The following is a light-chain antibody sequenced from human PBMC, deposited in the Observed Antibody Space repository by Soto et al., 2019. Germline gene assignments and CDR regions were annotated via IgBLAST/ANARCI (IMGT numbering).Light chain of an antibody. Sequence: EIVLTQSPGTLSLSPGERATLSCRASQSVSSSYLAWYQQKPGQAPRLLIYGASSRATGIPDRFSGSGSGTDFTLTISRLEPEDFAVYYCQQYGSSPPTTFGGGTTVEIK. CDR2: GAS. J-gene: IGKJ4*01. CDR3: QQYGSSPPTT. V-gene: IGKV3-20*01. CDR1: QSVSSSY.